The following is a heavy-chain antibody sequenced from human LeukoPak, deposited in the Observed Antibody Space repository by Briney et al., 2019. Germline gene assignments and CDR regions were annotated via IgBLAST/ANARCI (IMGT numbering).Heavy chain of an antibody. D-gene: IGHD6-19*01. Sequence: PSETLSLICTVSGGSISSYYWSWIRQPPGKGLEWIGYIYYSGSTNYNPSLKSRFTISVDTSKNQFSLKLSSVTAADTAVYYCARVSRRYSSGWYPLYYFDYWGQGTLVTVSS. V-gene: IGHV4-59*01. J-gene: IGHJ4*02. CDR2: IYYSGST. CDR3: ARVSRRYSSGWYPLYYFDY. CDR1: GGSISSYY.